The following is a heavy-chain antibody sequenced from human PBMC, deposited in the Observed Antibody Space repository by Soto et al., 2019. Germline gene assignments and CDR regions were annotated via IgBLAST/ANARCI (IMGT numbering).Heavy chain of an antibody. Sequence: GSSLRLSCAASGFTFSNSIINWVRQAPGQGLEWVSSISGSSDFLYYADSVKGRFTTSRDTATNSLYLKMNSLRAEDTAVYYCATIAWNGFDIRGQGTMVTVSS. J-gene: IGHJ3*02. D-gene: IGHD1-1*01. V-gene: IGHV3-21*01. CDR2: ISGSSDFL. CDR3: ATIAWNGFDI. CDR1: GFTFSNSI.